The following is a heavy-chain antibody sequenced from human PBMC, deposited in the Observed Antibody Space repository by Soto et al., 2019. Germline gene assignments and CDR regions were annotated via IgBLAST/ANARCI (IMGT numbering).Heavy chain of an antibody. V-gene: IGHV4-31*03. J-gene: IGHJ4*02. CDR1: GGSISSGGYY. CDR3: ARGFDEGSEDYDFWSGYSYFDY. CDR2: IYFSGST. D-gene: IGHD3-3*01. Sequence: PSETLSLTCTVSGGSISSGGYYWSWIRQHPGKGLEWIGYIYFSGSTYYNPSLKSRVTISVDTPKNQFSLKLSSVTAADTAVYYCARGFDEGSEDYDFWSGYSYFDYWGQGTLVTAPQ.